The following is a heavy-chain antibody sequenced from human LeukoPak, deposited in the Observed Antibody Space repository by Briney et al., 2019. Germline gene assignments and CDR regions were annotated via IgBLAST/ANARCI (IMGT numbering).Heavy chain of an antibody. CDR1: AFTFRPYA. J-gene: IGHJ4*02. CDR2: VSGSGGST. Sequence: HPGGSLRLSCAASAFTFRPYAMIWVRQAPGKGLEWVPTVSGSGGSTYYADSVKGRFTISRDNSNNTLYPEMNSLRAEDTAVYYCAKGAASRGYTYVANWGKGTLDTVSS. V-gene: IGHV3-23*01. CDR3: AKGAASRGYTYVAN. D-gene: IGHD5-18*01.